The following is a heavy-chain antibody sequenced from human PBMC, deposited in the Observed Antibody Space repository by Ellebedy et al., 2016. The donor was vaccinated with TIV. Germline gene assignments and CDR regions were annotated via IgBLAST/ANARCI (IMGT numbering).Heavy chain of an antibody. CDR3: ARDGSGTVNWFDP. Sequence: GGSLRLXCAASGFTFSSYAMHWVRQAPGKGLEWVAVISYDGSNKYYADSVKGRFTISRDNSKNTLYLQMNSLRAEDTAVYYCARDGSGTVNWFDPWGQGTLVTVSS. V-gene: IGHV3-30-3*01. CDR1: GFTFSSYA. D-gene: IGHD3-10*01. CDR2: ISYDGSNK. J-gene: IGHJ5*02.